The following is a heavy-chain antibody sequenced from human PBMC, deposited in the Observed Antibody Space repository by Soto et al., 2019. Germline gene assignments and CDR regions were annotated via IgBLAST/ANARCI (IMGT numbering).Heavy chain of an antibody. D-gene: IGHD1-26*01. V-gene: IGHV3-23*01. CDR2: INGGGDYK. CDR1: GLTFGTNA. J-gene: IGHJ2*01. Sequence: EVQVLESGGGLVQPGGPLSPPWEASGLTFGTNAMSWVRRPPGRGLEWVSTINGGGDYKHYTDSVKGRFTISRDNSRNTLFLQMNSLRAEDTAVYYCAKNRGSGSYTNWNFDVWGRGTLVTVSS. CDR3: AKNRGSGSYTNWNFDV.